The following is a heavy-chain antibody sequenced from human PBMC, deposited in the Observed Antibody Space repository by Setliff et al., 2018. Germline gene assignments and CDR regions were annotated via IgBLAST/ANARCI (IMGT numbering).Heavy chain of an antibody. D-gene: IGHD6-13*01. V-gene: IGHV1-2*02. CDR2: INSYSGGT. CDR1: GYTFTDYY. J-gene: IGHJ4*02. CDR3: ATSTGYSSSGDYFDY. Sequence: ASVKVSCKASGYTFTDYYIHWVRRAPGQGLEWMGWINSYSGGTHYAEHFQGRVTMTGDESASTAFLDLRGLTSDDTAVYYCATSTGYSSSGDYFDYWGQGTLVTVS.